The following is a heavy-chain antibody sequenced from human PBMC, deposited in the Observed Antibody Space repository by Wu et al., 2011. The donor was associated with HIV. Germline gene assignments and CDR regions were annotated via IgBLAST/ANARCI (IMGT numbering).Heavy chain of an antibody. CDR2: VSGYNGDT. CDR1: GYTFDNYG. V-gene: IGHV1-18*01. J-gene: IGHJ6*03. CDR3: ARDANXHYDTLTEYYKSYHYIGC. D-gene: IGHD3-9*01. Sequence: QVQLVQSGDEMKKPGASVKVSCKASGYTFDNYGITWVRQAPGQGLEWMGWVSGYNGDTNYPRWLQGRVTMTTDTSTSTVYMEMRGLRSDDTAVYYCARDANXHYDTLTEYYKSYHYIGCLGQRDHGHRLL.